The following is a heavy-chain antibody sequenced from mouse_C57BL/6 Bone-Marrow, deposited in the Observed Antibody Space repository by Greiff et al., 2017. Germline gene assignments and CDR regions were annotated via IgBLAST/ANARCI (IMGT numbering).Heavy chain of an antibody. CDR3: ARHSNYSYYFDY. Sequence: VQLKQSGPELVKPGASVKMSCKASGYTFTDYNMHWVKQSHGKSLEWIGYINPNNGGTGYNQKFKGKATLTVNKSSSTAYMELRSLTSEDSAVYYYARHSNYSYYFDYWGQGTTLTVSS. V-gene: IGHV1-22*01. D-gene: IGHD2-5*01. CDR1: GYTFTDYN. CDR2: INPNNGGT. J-gene: IGHJ2*01.